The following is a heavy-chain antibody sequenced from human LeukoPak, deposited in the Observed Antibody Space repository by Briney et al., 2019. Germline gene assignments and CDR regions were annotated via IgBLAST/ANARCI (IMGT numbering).Heavy chain of an antibody. CDR1: GGSISTYY. CDR2: IYNSGANT. CDR3: ARVGKKTTVTTSSNYFDY. V-gene: IGHV4-59*01. Sequence: SETLPLTCSVSGGSISTYYWSWMRQSPEKGLEWIGHIYNSGANTNYNPSLKSRVTISVDTSKNEFSLKLSSVTAADTAVYYCARVGKKTTVTTSSNYFDYWGQGTLVTVSS. D-gene: IGHD4-17*01. J-gene: IGHJ4*02.